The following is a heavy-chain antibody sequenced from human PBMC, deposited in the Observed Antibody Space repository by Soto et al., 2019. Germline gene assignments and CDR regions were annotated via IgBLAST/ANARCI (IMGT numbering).Heavy chain of an antibody. Sequence: GASVKVSCKASGYTFTRYTMNWVRQAPGQRLEWMGWINPDNGNTKSSQKFQDRVIITRHTSASTAYMDLSSLRSEDTAVYYCARGIATGQLDPWGQGTLVTVSS. CDR3: ARGIATGQLDP. J-gene: IGHJ5*02. D-gene: IGHD2-15*01. V-gene: IGHV1-3*01. CDR1: GYTFTRYT. CDR2: INPDNGNT.